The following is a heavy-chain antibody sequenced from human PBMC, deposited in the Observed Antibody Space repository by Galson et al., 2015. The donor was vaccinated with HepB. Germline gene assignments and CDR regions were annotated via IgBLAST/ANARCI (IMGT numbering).Heavy chain of an antibody. V-gene: IGHV1-18*01. Sequence: SVKVSCKASGYTFTSYGISWVRQAPGQGLEWMGWISAYNGNTIYAQKFQGRVTMTEDTSTDTAYMELSSLRSEDTAVYYCATDRPLSAFDIWGQGTMVTVSS. CDR3: ATDRPLSAFDI. J-gene: IGHJ3*02. CDR2: ISAYNGNT. CDR1: GYTFTSYG.